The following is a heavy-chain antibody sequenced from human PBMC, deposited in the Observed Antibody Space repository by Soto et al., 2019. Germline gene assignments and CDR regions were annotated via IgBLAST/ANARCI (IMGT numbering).Heavy chain of an antibody. CDR3: ARGRRYYDFWSGYSNWFGP. Sequence: SETLSLTCAVYGGSFSGYYWSWIRQPPGKGLEWIGEINHSGSTNYNPSLKSRVTISVDTSKNQFSLKLSSVTAADTAVYYCARGRRYYDFWSGYSNWFGPWGQGTLVTVSS. J-gene: IGHJ5*02. CDR2: INHSGST. CDR1: GGSFSGYY. D-gene: IGHD3-3*01. V-gene: IGHV4-34*01.